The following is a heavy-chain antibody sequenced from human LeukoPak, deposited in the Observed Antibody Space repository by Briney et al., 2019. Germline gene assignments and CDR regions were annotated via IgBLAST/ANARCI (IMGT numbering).Heavy chain of an antibody. V-gene: IGHV3-30*18. D-gene: IGHD6-19*01. CDR2: ISYDGSNK. CDR3: AKDTSPRVLIAVASSFDY. CDR1: GFTFDDYA. Sequence: PGGSLRLSCAASGFTFDDYAMHWVRQAPGKGLEWVAVISYDGSNKYYADSVKGRFTISRNNSKNTLYLQMNSLRAEDTAVYYCAKDTSPRVLIAVASSFDYWGQGTLVTVSS. J-gene: IGHJ4*02.